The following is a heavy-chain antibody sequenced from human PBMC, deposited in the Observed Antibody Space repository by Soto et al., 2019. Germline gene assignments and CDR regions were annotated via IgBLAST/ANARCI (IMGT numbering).Heavy chain of an antibody. CDR1: GGSINSGDYF. Sequence: SETLSLTCTVTGGSINSGDYFWTWIRQSPGKGLEWFGYMYSSGSTYYNPSLNSRITISVDTSKNQFSLKLSSVTAADTAVYYCTSLAVAGYFDYWGQGTLVTVSS. J-gene: IGHJ4*02. D-gene: IGHD6-19*01. V-gene: IGHV4-30-4*01. CDR3: TSLAVAGYFDY. CDR2: MYSSGST.